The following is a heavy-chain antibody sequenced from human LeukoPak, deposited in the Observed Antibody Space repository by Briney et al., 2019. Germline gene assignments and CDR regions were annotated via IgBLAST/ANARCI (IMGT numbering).Heavy chain of an antibody. Sequence: GGSLRPSCAASEFTVSTNYMSWVRQAPGKGLEWVSIIYSTGGKYYADSVKGRFTISRDNSKHTLYLQMNSLRGEDTAVYYCARGSDGWFAFDYWGQGILVTVSS. CDR3: ARGSDGWFAFDY. V-gene: IGHV3-66*01. J-gene: IGHJ4*02. D-gene: IGHD6-19*01. CDR1: EFTVSTNY. CDR2: IYSTGGK.